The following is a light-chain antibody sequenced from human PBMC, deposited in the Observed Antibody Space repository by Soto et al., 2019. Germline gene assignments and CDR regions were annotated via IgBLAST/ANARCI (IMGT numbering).Light chain of an antibody. J-gene: IGKJ1*01. CDR1: QSVISN. CDR2: GAS. CDR3: QQYNNWPRT. V-gene: IGKV3-15*01. Sequence: EIVLTQSPGTLSLSPGERATLSCKASQSVISNFLAWYQQRPGQAPRLLIYGASTRAAGIPARFSGSGSGTEFTLTINSLQSEDFAVYYCQQYNNWPRTFGQGTKVDNK.